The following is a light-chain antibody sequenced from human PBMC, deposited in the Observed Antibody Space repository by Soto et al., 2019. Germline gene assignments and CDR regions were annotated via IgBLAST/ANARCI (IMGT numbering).Light chain of an antibody. J-gene: IGLJ1*01. CDR3: CSYAGSSPYV. Sequence: QSVLTQPASVSGSPGQSISISCTGTSSDVGSYNLVSWYQQHPGKAPKLMIYEGSKRPSGVSNRFSGSKSGNTASLTISGLQAEDEVDYYCCSYAGSSPYVFGTGTRSPS. CDR2: EGS. CDR1: SSDVGSYNL. V-gene: IGLV2-23*01.